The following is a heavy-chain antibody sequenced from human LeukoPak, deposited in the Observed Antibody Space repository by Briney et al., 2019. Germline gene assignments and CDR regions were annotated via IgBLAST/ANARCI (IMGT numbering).Heavy chain of an antibody. Sequence: GASLKISCNGSGNRFSYYWIGLGREVPGEGLEWMGIIYRDYSDNPYSPSFLGQVTISADKSISTAYLLWTNQKALDTAMYYCARPVELATSPFDYWGQETLVTVSS. CDR2: IYRDYSDN. CDR3: ARPVELATSPFDY. D-gene: IGHD5-24*01. CDR1: GNRFSYYW. J-gene: IGHJ4*02. V-gene: IGHV5-51*01.